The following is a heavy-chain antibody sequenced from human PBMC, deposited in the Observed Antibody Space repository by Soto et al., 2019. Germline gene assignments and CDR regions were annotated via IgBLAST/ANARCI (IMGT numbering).Heavy chain of an antibody. Sequence: EVQLVESGGGLVQPGGSLRLSCAASGFTFSSYSMNWVRQAPGKGLEWVSYISSSSSTIYYADSVKGRFTISRDTAKNSLYLQMNSVRAEDTAVYYCASVMTAVTFPLDYWGQGTLVTVS. V-gene: IGHV3-48*01. D-gene: IGHD4-17*01. J-gene: IGHJ4*02. CDR3: ASVMTAVTFPLDY. CDR2: ISSSSSTI. CDR1: GFTFSSYS.